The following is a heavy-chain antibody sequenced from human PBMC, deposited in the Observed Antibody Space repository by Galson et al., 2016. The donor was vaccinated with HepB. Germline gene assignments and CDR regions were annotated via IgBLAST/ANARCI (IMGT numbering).Heavy chain of an antibody. CDR3: ARAVMLGRGLDV. CDR1: GDSVYNNGAA. V-gene: IGHV6-1*01. J-gene: IGHJ6*02. D-gene: IGHD3-10*01. CDR2: TFYRSTWEN. Sequence: CAISGDSVYNNGAAWVWIRQSPSRGLEWLGRTFYRSTWENHYAGSVKHRITISPDTSRNKFSLHLNSVTPEDTALYYCARAVMLGRGLDVWGQGTTVTVSS.